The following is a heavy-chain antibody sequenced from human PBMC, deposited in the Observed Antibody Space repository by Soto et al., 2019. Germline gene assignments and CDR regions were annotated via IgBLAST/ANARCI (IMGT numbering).Heavy chain of an antibody. Sequence: GGSLRLSFEVSGFTFSTHGMHWVRQAPGKGLEWVAGTSYDGTNKYYARSVQGRFTISRENSMKTLYLQMNSLRTEDTAVYYCAKDLSGARWYYDALNVWGQGTTVTVS. CDR2: TSYDGTNK. V-gene: IGHV3-30*18. J-gene: IGHJ6*02. CDR3: AKDLSGARWYYDALNV. D-gene: IGHD2-15*01. CDR1: GFTFSTHG.